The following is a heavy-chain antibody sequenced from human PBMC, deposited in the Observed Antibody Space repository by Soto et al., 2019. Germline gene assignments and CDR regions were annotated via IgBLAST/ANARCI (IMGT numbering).Heavy chain of an antibody. CDR2: IYYTGST. CDR1: GGSMIRGGQS. D-gene: IGHD2-15*01. J-gene: IGHJ3*01. V-gene: IGHV4-30-2*01. CDR3: ARARWYDAFDV. Sequence: SETLSLTCAVSGGSMIRGGQSFICIRQPPGKGLELLGFIYYTGSTYYNPSLKSRVTLSVDRSKNQFSLKLNSVTAADTAVYYCARARWYDAFDVWGQGTVVTVSS.